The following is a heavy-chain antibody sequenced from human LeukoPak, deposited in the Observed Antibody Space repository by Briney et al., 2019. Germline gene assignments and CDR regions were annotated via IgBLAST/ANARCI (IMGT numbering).Heavy chain of an antibody. CDR3: ARSSVGVRSKTDY. CDR2: MNPNSGNT. D-gene: IGHD1-26*01. CDR1: GYTFISYD. Sequence: ALVKACPKASGYTFISYDINWVRQATGQGLEWMGWMNPNSGNTGYGNKFQGSVSMTRSTSINTAYMELSNLTSEDTAVYYCARSSVGVRSKTDYWGQGTMVTVSS. V-gene: IGHV1-8*01. J-gene: IGHJ4*02.